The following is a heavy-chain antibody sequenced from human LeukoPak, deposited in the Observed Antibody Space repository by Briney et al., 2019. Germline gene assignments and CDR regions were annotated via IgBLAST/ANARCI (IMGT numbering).Heavy chain of an antibody. CDR1: GFTFSTYA. CDR2: ISYDGRHK. Sequence: GGSLRLSCVAYGFTFSTYALPWVRQAPGKGLEWVAVISYDGRHKYYAASVKGRCTISRDNSKNTVYLQMTSLRAEDTAVYYCVRTRREAAIHNAFDIWGQGTMVTVSS. V-gene: IGHV3-30*04. D-gene: IGHD6-13*01. J-gene: IGHJ3*02. CDR3: VRTRREAAIHNAFDI.